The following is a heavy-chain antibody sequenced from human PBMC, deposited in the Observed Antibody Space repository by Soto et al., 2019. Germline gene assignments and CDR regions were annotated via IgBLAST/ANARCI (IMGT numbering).Heavy chain of an antibody. D-gene: IGHD3-3*01. V-gene: IGHV3-23*01. CDR1: GFTFSSYA. J-gene: IGHJ4*02. Sequence: GGSLRLSCAASGFTFSSYAMSWVRQAPGKGLEWVSAISGSGGSTYYADSVKGRFTISRDNSKKTLYRQMNSLRAEDTAVYYCAKDLPDFWSGAFSPFGYWGQGTLVTVSS. CDR3: AKDLPDFWSGAFSPFGY. CDR2: ISGSGGST.